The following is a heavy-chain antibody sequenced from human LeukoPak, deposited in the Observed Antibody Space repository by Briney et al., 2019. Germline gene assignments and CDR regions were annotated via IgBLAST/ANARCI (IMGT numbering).Heavy chain of an antibody. Sequence: GGSLRLSCAASGFTVSSNYMSWVRQAPGKGLEWVSVIYSGGSTYYADSVKGRFTISRDNSKNTLYLQMDSLRAEDTAVYYCASLYYDFWSGYYGTNWFDPWGQGTLVTVSS. CDR1: GFTVSSNY. J-gene: IGHJ5*02. D-gene: IGHD3-3*01. CDR3: ASLYYDFWSGYYGTNWFDP. CDR2: IYSGGST. V-gene: IGHV3-66*01.